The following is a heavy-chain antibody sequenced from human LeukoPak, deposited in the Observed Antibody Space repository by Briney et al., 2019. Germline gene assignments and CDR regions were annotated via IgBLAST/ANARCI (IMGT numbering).Heavy chain of an antibody. V-gene: IGHV7-4-1*02. CDR1: GYTFSSHA. CDR2: INTNTGNP. Sequence: ASVKVSCKAFGYTFSSHAMNWVRQAPGQGLEWMGWINTNTGNPTYAQGFTGRFVFSLGTSVSTAYLQISSLKAEDTAVYYCARQGVVVMSAWFDPWGQGTLVTVSS. CDR3: ARQGVVVMSAWFDP. J-gene: IGHJ5*02. D-gene: IGHD3-22*01.